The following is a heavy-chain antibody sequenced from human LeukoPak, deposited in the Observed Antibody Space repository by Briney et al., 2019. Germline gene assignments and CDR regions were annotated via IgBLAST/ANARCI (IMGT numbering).Heavy chain of an antibody. Sequence: GGSLRLSCAASGFTFSNYWMTWVRQGPGEGLEWLANINLDGSETHFVDSVKGRLTISRDNSKNTLYLQMNSLRAEDTAVYYCAKGIDYYDSSGYYYVNYWYFDLWGRGTLVTVSS. J-gene: IGHJ2*01. D-gene: IGHD3-22*01. CDR3: AKGIDYYDSSGYYYVNYWYFDL. V-gene: IGHV3-7*03. CDR1: GFTFSNYW. CDR2: INLDGSET.